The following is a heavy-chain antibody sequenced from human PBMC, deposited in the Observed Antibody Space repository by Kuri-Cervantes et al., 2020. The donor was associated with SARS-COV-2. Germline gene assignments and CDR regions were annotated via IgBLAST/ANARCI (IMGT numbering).Heavy chain of an antibody. CDR2: IYSGGST. J-gene: IGHJ1*01. Sequence: GESLKISCAASGFTVSSNYMSWVRQAPGKGLEWVSVIYSGGSTYYADSVKGRFTISRDNAKNTLYLQMNSLRAEDTAVYYCARDLPYYYDSSGGYFQHWGQGTLVTVSS. V-gene: IGHV3-53*01. D-gene: IGHD3-22*01. CDR1: GFTVSSNY. CDR3: ARDLPYYYDSSGGYFQH.